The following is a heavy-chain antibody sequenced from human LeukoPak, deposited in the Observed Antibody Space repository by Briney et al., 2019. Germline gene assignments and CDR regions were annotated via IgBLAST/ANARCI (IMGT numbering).Heavy chain of an antibody. D-gene: IGHD2-15*01. CDR3: ASDGGGSWYNYYYYYMDV. Sequence: EASVKVSCKASGYTFTSYGISWVRQAPGQGLEWMGWISAYNGNTNYAQKLQGRVTMTTDTSTSTAYMELRSLRSDDTAVYYCASDGGGSWYNYYYYYMDVWGQGTLVTVSS. J-gene: IGHJ6*03. V-gene: IGHV1-18*01. CDR1: GYTFTSYG. CDR2: ISAYNGNT.